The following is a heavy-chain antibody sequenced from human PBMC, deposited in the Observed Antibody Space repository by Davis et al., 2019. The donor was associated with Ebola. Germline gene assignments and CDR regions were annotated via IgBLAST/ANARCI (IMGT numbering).Heavy chain of an antibody. V-gene: IGHV3-74*01. CDR1: GFIFSSHV. D-gene: IGHD2-2*01. CDR2: INTDGSFT. J-gene: IGHJ4*02. CDR3: ARSSYQPDW. Sequence: GESLKISCAASGFIFSSHVMSWVRQAPGKGLVWVSRINTDGSFTDYADSVKGRFTISRDNARNTVSLQMNSLRAEDTALYYCARSSYQPDWWGQGTLVTVSS.